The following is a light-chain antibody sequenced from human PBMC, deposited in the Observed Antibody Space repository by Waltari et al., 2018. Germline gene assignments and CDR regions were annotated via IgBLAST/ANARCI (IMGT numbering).Light chain of an antibody. J-gene: IGLJ2*01. V-gene: IGLV2-11*01. CDR3: SSYAGSNTFL. CDR1: SGDIGGYNY. CDR2: DVS. Sequence: QAALTQPPSVSGSPGQSVTISCTGTSGDIGGYNYVPWYQQHPGKVPKVMIYDVSKRPSGVSDRFSGSKSGNTASLTISGLQAEDEADYYCSSYAGSNTFLFGGGTRLTVL.